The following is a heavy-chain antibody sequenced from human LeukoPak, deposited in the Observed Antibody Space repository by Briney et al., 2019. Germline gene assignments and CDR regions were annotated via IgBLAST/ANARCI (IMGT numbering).Heavy chain of an antibody. D-gene: IGHD3-22*01. V-gene: IGHV3-30*18. CDR3: AKDAGSSGYLVDY. CDR2: ISNDGSNK. J-gene: IGHJ4*02. CDR1: GFTFSSYG. Sequence: PGGSLRLSCAASGFTFSSYGMHWVRQAPGKGLEWVAVISNDGSNKYYADSVKGRFTISRDNSKNTLYLQMNSLRAEDTAMYHCAKDAGSSGYLVDYWGQGTLVTVSS.